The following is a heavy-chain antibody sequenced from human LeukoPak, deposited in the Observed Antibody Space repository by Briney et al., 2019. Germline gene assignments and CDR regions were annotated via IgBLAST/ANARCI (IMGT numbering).Heavy chain of an antibody. Sequence: ASVKVSCKASGYTFTGYYMHWVRQAPGQGLEWMGWINPNNGNTIYAQKIQGRVTMTTDTSTSTAYMELRSLRSDDTAVYYCARDKDPMIPLQCFADWGQGTLVIVSS. CDR3: ARDKDPMIPLQCFAD. D-gene: IGHD3-16*01. V-gene: IGHV1-2*02. CDR2: INPNNGNT. CDR1: GYTFTGYY. J-gene: IGHJ4*02.